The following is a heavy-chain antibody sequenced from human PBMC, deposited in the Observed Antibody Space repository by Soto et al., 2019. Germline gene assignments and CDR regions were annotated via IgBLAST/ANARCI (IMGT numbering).Heavy chain of an antibody. CDR1: GFTFSSAW. CDR3: TPSDYVSASDRIRWAY. CDR2: IKSKIDGGTT. J-gene: IGHJ4*02. V-gene: IGHV3-15*01. D-gene: IGHD3-16*02. Sequence: GGSLRLSCAASGFTFSSAWMSWVRQAPGKGLEWVARIKSKIDGGTTDYAAPVRGRFTISRDDSKNTLYLQMDSLQIEDTAVFYCTPSDYVSASDRIRWAYWGQGALVTVSS.